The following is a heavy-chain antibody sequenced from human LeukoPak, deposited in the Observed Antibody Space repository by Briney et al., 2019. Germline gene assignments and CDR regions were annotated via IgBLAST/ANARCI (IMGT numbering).Heavy chain of an antibody. V-gene: IGHV3-53*01. J-gene: IGHJ3*02. CDR1: GFTVSSNY. D-gene: IGHD3-22*01. CDR3: ARDRGLNYYDSSGADAFDI. CDR2: IYSGGST. Sequence: GGSLRLSCAASGFTVSSNYMSWVRQAPGKGLEWVSVIYSGGSTYYADSVKGRFTISRDNSKNTLYLQMNSLRAEDTAVYYCARDRGLNYYDSSGADAFDIWGQGTMVTVSS.